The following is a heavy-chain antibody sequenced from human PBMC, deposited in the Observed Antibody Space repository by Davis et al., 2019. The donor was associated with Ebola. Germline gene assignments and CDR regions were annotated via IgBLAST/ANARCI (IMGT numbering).Heavy chain of an antibody. CDR2: ISSSSSTI. D-gene: IGHD3-22*01. Sequence: GESLKISCAASGFTFSSYSMNWVRQAPGKGLEWVSSISSSSSTIYYADSVKGRFTISRDNAKNSLYLQMNSLRAEDTAVYYCARDEHYYDSSGYYRGWFDPWGQGTLVTVSS. J-gene: IGHJ5*02. CDR1: GFTFSSYS. V-gene: IGHV3-48*04. CDR3: ARDEHYYDSSGYYRGWFDP.